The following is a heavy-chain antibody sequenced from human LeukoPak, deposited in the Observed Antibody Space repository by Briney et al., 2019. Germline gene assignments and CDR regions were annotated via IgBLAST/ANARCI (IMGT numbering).Heavy chain of an antibody. CDR1: GGSFSGYY. CDR2: INHSGST. J-gene: IGHJ6*02. D-gene: IGHD4-17*01. Sequence: SETLSLTCAVYGGSFSGYYWSWIRQPPGKGLEWIGEINHSGSTNYNPSLKSRVTISVDTSKNQFSLKLSSVTAADTAVYYCARAHKYGDYYYYYGMDVWGQGTTVTVSS. CDR3: ARAHKYGDYYYYYGMDV. V-gene: IGHV4-34*01.